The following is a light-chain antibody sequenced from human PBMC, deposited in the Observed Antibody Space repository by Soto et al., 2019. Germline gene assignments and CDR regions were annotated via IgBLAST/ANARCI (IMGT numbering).Light chain of an antibody. CDR3: QQFGRSSFT. CDR1: QSVSSSF. V-gene: IGKV3-20*01. CDR2: GAS. Sequence: SVWRQSQGSLRLVQGQRAALPCRASQSVSSSFLAWYQQRPGQAPRLLVYGASSRATGIPARFSGSGSGTDFTLTISRLEPEDFAVYYCQQFGRSSFTFGPGTKVDI. J-gene: IGKJ3*01.